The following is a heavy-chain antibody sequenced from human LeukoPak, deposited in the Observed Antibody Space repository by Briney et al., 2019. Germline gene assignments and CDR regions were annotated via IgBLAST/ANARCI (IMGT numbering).Heavy chain of an antibody. D-gene: IGHD2-2*01. CDR3: ARGLPTASYYYMDV. J-gene: IGHJ6*03. Sequence: DSVKVSCRTSRSTFTDYYMHWVRQAPGQGLEWMGRINPNSGGTNYAQNFPGRVSMTRHTSITTAYMELSRLRSDDTAVYYCARGLPTASYYYMDVWGKGTTVTVSS. V-gene: IGHV1-2*06. CDR2: INPNSGGT. CDR1: RSTFTDYY.